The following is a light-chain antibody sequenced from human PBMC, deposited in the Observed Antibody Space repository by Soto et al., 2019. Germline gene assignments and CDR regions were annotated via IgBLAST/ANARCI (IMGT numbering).Light chain of an antibody. Sequence: EIVLTRSPGTLSLSPGEGASLSCRASQTITNDYLAWYQQRPGQAPRLLIYGASSRATGIPDRFSGSGSGTDFTLTISRLEPEDFAVYYCQLYGRSRRATFGQGTRLEI. J-gene: IGKJ5*01. V-gene: IGKV3-20*01. CDR2: GAS. CDR3: QLYGRSRRAT. CDR1: QTITNDY.